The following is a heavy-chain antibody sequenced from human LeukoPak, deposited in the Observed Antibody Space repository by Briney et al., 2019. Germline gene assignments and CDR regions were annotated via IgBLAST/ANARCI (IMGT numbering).Heavy chain of an antibody. CDR3: AKTDCTSTSCYIGWFDP. V-gene: IGHV3-48*01. Sequence: PGGSLRLSCAASGFTFSSYSMNWVRQAPGKGLEWVSQISRTSSTIYYADSVKGRFTISRDNSRNTLYLQVNTLRAADTALYYCAKTDCTSTSCYIGWFDPWGQGTLVTVSS. CDR1: GFTFSSYS. D-gene: IGHD2-2*02. J-gene: IGHJ5*02. CDR2: ISRTSSTI.